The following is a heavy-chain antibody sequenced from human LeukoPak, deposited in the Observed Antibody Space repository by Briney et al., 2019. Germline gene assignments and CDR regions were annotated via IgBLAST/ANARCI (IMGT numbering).Heavy chain of an antibody. J-gene: IGHJ5*02. D-gene: IGHD1-26*01. Sequence: PSETLSLTCTGSGGSISTYYWSWIRQPPGKGLEWIGYIYYTGSTSYNPSLKSRVTMSLDASKNQFSLELNSVTPADTAVYYCARGGNYWPQWWFDPWGRGTLVSVSS. CDR1: GGSISTYY. V-gene: IGHV4-59*01. CDR3: ARGGNYWPQWWFDP. CDR2: IYYTGST.